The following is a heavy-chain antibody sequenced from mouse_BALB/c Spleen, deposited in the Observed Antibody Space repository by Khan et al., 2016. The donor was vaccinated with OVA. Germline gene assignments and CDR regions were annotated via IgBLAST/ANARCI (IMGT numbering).Heavy chain of an antibody. CDR3: ARPAYDGYYDY. CDR1: GYTFTDYA. D-gene: IGHD2-3*01. Sequence: VQLQESGPELVRPGVSVKISCKGSGYTFTDYAMYWVKQSHAKSLEWIGLISTYSGNTNYNQKFRGKATMNVDKSSSTAYMELARLTSEDSAIYYCARPAYDGYYDYWGQGTTLTVSS. V-gene: IGHV1S137*01. CDR2: ISTYSGNT. J-gene: IGHJ2*01.